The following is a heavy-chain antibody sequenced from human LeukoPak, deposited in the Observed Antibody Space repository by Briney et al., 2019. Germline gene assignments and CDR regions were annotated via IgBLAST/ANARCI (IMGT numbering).Heavy chain of an antibody. CDR2: IDYRGST. J-gene: IGHJ3*02. CDR3: ARSRSGYSYDHAAFEI. Sequence: SETLSLTCAVSGGSISTYYWSWVRQPPGKGLEWIAYIDYRGSTTYNPSLRSRVTISVDTSRNQFSLRLTSVTAADTAVYYCARSRSGYSYDHAAFEIWGQGTMVTVSS. CDR1: GGSISTYY. V-gene: IGHV4-59*01. D-gene: IGHD5-18*01.